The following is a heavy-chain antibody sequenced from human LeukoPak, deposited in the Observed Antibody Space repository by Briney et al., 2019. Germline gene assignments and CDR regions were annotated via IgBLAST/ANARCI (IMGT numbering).Heavy chain of an antibody. J-gene: IGHJ4*02. D-gene: IGHD2-15*01. CDR2: IYYSGST. Sequence: KSSETLSLTCTVSGGSISSSSYYWGWIRQPPGKGLEWIGSIYYSGSTYYNPSLKSRVTISVDTSKNQFSLKLSSVTAADTAVYYCARDCSGGSCYFDYWGQGTLVTVSS. V-gene: IGHV4-39*07. CDR3: ARDCSGGSCYFDY. CDR1: GGSISSSSYY.